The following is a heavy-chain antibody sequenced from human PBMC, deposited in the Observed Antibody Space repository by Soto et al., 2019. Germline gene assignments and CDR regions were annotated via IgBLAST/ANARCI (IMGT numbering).Heavy chain of an antibody. D-gene: IGHD3-10*01. V-gene: IGHV4-59*13. Sequence: QVQLQESGPGLVKPSETLSLTCTVSGDSIISYYWSWIRQPPGKGLEWIGYISYSGSTNYNPSLKSRVTISVDTSMDQFSLRLRSVTAADTAVYYCARVVGSDQSPYYAFDIWGQGTMVIVSS. J-gene: IGHJ3*02. CDR1: GDSIISYY. CDR3: ARVVGSDQSPYYAFDI. CDR2: ISYSGST.